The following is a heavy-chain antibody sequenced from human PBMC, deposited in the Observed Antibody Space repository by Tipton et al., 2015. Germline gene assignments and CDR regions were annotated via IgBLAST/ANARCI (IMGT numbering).Heavy chain of an antibody. CDR1: AYSISTDYY. CDR2: IYHTGST. CDR3: ACQDYDSLTRDYQTVDY. D-gene: IGHD3-9*01. J-gene: IGHJ4*02. Sequence: GLVKPSETLSLTCAVSAYSISTDYYWVWIRQPPGKGLEWIGTIYHTGSTYYNPSLKSRVTISVDTSKSQFSLRLSSVTAADTAVYYCACQDYDSLTRDYQTVDYWGQGTLVTVSS. V-gene: IGHV4-38-2*01.